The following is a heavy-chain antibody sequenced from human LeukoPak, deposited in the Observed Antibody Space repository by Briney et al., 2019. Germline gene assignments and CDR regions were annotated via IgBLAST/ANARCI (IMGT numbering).Heavy chain of an antibody. Sequence: EGSLRLSCAASGFTFSSYEMNWVRQAPGKGLEWVSYISSSGSTIYYADSVKGRFTISRDNAKNSLYLQMNSPRAEDTAVYYCARGDILTGYHYDAFDIWGQGTMVTVSS. D-gene: IGHD3-9*01. V-gene: IGHV3-48*03. CDR2: ISSSGSTI. J-gene: IGHJ3*02. CDR1: GFTFSSYE. CDR3: ARGDILTGYHYDAFDI.